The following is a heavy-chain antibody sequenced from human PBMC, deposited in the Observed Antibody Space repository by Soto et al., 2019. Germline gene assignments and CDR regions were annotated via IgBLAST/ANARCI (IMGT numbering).Heavy chain of an antibody. V-gene: IGHV1-2*02. CDR1: GYTFTGYY. CDR3: ARERYQVISDGMDV. CDR2: INPETGGT. D-gene: IGHD2-2*01. J-gene: IGHJ6*02. Sequence: ASVKVSCKASGYTFTGYYVHWVREAPGQGLEWMGWINPETGGTSYAQKFQGRVTLSRDTSINTAYLEVSRLRFDDTAVYFCARERYQVISDGMDVWGQGTTVTVSS.